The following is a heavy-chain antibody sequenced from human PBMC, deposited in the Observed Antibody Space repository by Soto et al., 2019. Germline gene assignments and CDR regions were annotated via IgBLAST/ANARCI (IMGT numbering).Heavy chain of an antibody. CDR2: IGTDGNT. CDR1: GFTFNSYA. CDR3: VRKSPGTRPFAY. J-gene: IGHJ4*01. V-gene: IGHV3-23*01. Sequence: GGSLRLSCAASGFTFNSYAMNWVRQAPGKGLAWVSAIGTDGNTYYANSVKGRFTISRDNSRTTLYLQMNSLRVEDTALYYCVRKSPGTRPFAYGGKGTRVTVPS.